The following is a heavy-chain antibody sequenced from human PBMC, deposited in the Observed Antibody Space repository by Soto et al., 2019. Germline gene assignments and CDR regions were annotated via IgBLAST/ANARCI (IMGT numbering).Heavy chain of an antibody. CDR3: ARVPYYYDSSGSKYYYYGMDV. V-gene: IGHV1-69*01. Sequence: QVQLVQSGAEAKKPGSSVKVSCKASGGTFSSYAISWVRQAPGQGLEWMGGIIPIFGTANYAQKFQGRVTITADESTSTAYMELSSLRSEDTAVYYCARVPYYYDSSGSKYYYYGMDVWGQGTTVTVSS. J-gene: IGHJ6*02. CDR1: GGTFSSYA. CDR2: IIPIFGTA. D-gene: IGHD3-22*01.